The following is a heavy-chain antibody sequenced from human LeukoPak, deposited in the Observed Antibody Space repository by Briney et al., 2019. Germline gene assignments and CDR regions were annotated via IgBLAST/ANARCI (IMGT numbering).Heavy chain of an antibody. J-gene: IGHJ3*02. V-gene: IGHV4-59*08. CDR1: GGSISSYY. CDR2: IYYSGST. D-gene: IGHD3-3*01. CDR3: ARLRITILRGHDAFDI. Sequence: SETLSLTCTVSGGSISSYYWSWIRQPPRKGLEWIGYIYYSGSTNYNPSLKSRVTISVDTSKNQFSLKLSSVTAADTAVYYCARLRITILRGHDAFDIWGQGTMVTVSS.